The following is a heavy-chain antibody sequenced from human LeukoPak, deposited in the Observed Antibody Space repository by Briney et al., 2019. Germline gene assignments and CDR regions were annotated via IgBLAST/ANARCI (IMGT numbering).Heavy chain of an antibody. D-gene: IGHD5-24*01. Sequence: GDSLKISCKGLGYSFISYWNAWVRQRPGKGLEWMGITYPGGSETRYDPSFQGQVTISADSSTSTAYLQWSSLRASDTAMYYCARASRDGYNQNFDHWGQGTLVTVSS. CDR3: ARASRDGYNQNFDH. J-gene: IGHJ4*02. V-gene: IGHV5-51*01. CDR2: TYPGGSET. CDR1: GYSFISYW.